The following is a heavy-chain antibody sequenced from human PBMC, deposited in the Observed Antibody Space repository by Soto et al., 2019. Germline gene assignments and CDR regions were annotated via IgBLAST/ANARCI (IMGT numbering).Heavy chain of an antibody. D-gene: IGHD3-10*01. CDR1: GYTFTSYA. CDR2: INAGSGNT. Sequence: ASVKVSCKASGYTFTSYAMHWVRQAPGQRLEWMGRINAGSGNTKYSQKFQGRVTITTDKSANTAYMQLSSLRSEDTAIYYCAASYGSGYRAFDYWGQGALVTVSS. J-gene: IGHJ4*02. CDR3: AASYGSGYRAFDY. V-gene: IGHV1-3*01.